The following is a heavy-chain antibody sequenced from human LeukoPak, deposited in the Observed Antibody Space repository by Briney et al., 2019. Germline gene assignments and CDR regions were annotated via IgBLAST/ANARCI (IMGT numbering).Heavy chain of an antibody. V-gene: IGHV4-39*07. Sequence: SETLSLTCTVSGGSITSNSYYWGWIRQPPGKGLEWIGSIYHSGSTYYNPSLKSRVTISVDTSKNQFSLKLSSVTAADTAVYYCARVLGIEAPFDWGQGTLVTVSS. J-gene: IGHJ4*02. CDR3: ARVLGIEAPFD. D-gene: IGHD2-21*01. CDR1: GGSITSNSYY. CDR2: IYHSGST.